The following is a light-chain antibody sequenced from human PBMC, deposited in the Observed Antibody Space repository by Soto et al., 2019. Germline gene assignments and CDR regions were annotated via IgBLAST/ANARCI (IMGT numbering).Light chain of an antibody. CDR1: QSISSY. Sequence: EIVLTQSPATLSLSPGERATLSCGASQSISSYLAWYQQKLGQAPRLLIYDASNRATGIPARFSGSGSGTDFTLTISSLEPEDFAVYYCQQRNNWPPITFGQGTRLEIK. CDR2: DAS. V-gene: IGKV3-11*01. J-gene: IGKJ5*01. CDR3: QQRNNWPPIT.